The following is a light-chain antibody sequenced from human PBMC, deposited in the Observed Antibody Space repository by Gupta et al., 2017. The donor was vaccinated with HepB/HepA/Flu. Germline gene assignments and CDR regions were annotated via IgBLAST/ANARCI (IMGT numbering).Light chain of an antibody. J-gene: IGKJ4*01. CDR3: QQSYSTPLT. V-gene: IGKV1-39*01. Sequence: ITCRASQSISSYLNWYQQKPGKAPKLLIYAASSLQSGVPSRFSGSGSGTDFTLTISSLQPEDFATYYCQQSYSTPLTFGGGTKVEIK. CDR2: AAS. CDR1: QSISSY.